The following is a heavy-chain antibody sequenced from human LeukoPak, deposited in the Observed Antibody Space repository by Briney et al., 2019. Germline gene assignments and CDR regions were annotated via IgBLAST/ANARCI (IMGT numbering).Heavy chain of an antibody. J-gene: IGHJ6*03. Sequence: ASVKVSCKVSGYTLTELSMHWVRQAPGKGLEWMGGFDPEDGETIYAQKFQGRVTMTTDTSISAAFLELYRLTSDDTAVYYCARESERAPDFGINYFYYMDVWGEGTAVIVS. V-gene: IGHV1-24*01. CDR3: ARESERAPDFGINYFYYMDV. CDR1: GYTLTELS. CDR2: FDPEDGET. D-gene: IGHD3-3*01.